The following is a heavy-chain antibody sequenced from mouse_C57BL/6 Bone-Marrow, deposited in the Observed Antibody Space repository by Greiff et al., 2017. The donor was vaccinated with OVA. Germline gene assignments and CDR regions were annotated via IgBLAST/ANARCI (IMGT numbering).Heavy chain of an antibody. CDR3: AKIYYYGSSNPFDY. Sequence: VQLQESGPGLVQPSQSLSITCTVSGFSFTSYGVHWVRQPPGKGLEWLGVIWSGGSTVYNAAFISRLSISEDNSKSQVFFKMNSLQADDTAIYYCAKIYYYGSSNPFDYWGQGTTLTVSS. D-gene: IGHD1-1*01. CDR1: GFSFTSYG. J-gene: IGHJ2*01. CDR2: IWSGGST. V-gene: IGHV2-4*01.